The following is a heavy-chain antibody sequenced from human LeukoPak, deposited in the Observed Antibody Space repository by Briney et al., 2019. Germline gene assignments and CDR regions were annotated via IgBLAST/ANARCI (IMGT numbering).Heavy chain of an antibody. CDR3: ASLLQGWWYFEL. V-gene: IGHV3-53*01. CDR1: GFSVSTND. D-gene: IGHD5-24*01. J-gene: IGHJ2*01. CDR2: IYRGGSA. Sequence: PGASLRLSCAASGFSVSTNDLSWGRQAPGKGLEWLSIIYRGGSAFYAGSVKGRFTTSRDTYTNMLYLRMNSLRAEDTAVYYCASLLQGWWYFELWGRGTLVTVSS.